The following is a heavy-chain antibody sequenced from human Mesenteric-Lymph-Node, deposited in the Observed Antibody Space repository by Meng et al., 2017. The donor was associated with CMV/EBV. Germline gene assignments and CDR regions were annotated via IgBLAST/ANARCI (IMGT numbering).Heavy chain of an antibody. D-gene: IGHD5/OR15-5a*01. CDR1: GFTFSDYY. J-gene: IGHJ4*02. CDR2: ISSSSSYI. CDR3: ARERVYDSASTY. Sequence: GESLKISCAASGFTFSDYYMNWVRQAPGKGLEWVSSISSSSSYIYYADSVKGRFTISRDNAKNSLYLQMNSLRAEDTAVYYCARERVYDSASTYWGQGTLVTVSS. V-gene: IGHV3-21*01.